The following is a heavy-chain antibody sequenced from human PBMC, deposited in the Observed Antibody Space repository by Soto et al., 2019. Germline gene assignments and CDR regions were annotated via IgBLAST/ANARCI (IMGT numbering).Heavy chain of an antibody. CDR2: ISGSGGST. Sequence: GGSLRLSCAASGFTFSSYAMSWVRQAPGKGLEWVSAISGSGGSTYCADSVKGRFTISRDNSKNTLYLQMNSLRAEDTAVYYCAKEADSSGWYGSYFDYWGQVTLVTVSS. CDR1: GFTFSSYA. J-gene: IGHJ4*02. V-gene: IGHV3-23*01. CDR3: AKEADSSGWYGSYFDY. D-gene: IGHD6-19*01.